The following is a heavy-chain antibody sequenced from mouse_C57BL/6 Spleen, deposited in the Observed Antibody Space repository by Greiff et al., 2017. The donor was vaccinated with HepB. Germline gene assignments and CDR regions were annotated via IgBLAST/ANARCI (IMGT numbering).Heavy chain of an antibody. CDR3: ARSRYDFGGY. V-gene: IGHV14-2*01. J-gene: IGHJ2*01. CDR2: IDPEDGET. D-gene: IGHD2-4*01. Sequence: EVQLQQSGAELVKPGASVKLSCTASGFNIKDYYMHWVKQRTEQGLEWIGRIDPEDGETKYAPNFQGKATITADTSSNTAYLQLSSLTSEDTAVYYCARSRYDFGGYWGQGTTLTVSS. CDR1: GFNIKDYY.